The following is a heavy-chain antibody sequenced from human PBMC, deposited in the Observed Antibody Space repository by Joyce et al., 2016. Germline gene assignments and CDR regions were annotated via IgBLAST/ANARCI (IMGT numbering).Heavy chain of an antibody. CDR3: ARRNGPFDY. CDR1: GFTFSSSA. Sequence: EVQLLESGGGLVQPGGSLRLSCAAFGFTFSSSAMSWVLQAPGKGLEWVSTISDSGGSTYYADSVKGRFTISRDNSKNTLYLQMNSLRAEDTAVYYCARRNGPFDYWGQGTLVTVSS. V-gene: IGHV3-23*01. J-gene: IGHJ4*02. CDR2: ISDSGGST. D-gene: IGHD1-1*01.